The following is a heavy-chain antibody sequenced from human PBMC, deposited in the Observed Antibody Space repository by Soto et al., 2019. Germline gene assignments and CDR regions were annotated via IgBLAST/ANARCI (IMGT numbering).Heavy chain of an antibody. CDR2: IYYSGST. CDR1: GGSISSYY. V-gene: IGHV4-59*01. J-gene: IGHJ4*02. D-gene: IGHD6-19*01. CDR3: ARAWQYSSGFFDY. Sequence: ASETLSLTCTVSGGSISSYYWSWIRQPPGKGLEWIGYIYYSGSTDYNPSLKSRVTISVDTSKNQFSLKLSSVTAADTAVYYCARAWQYSSGFFDYWGQGTLVPVSS.